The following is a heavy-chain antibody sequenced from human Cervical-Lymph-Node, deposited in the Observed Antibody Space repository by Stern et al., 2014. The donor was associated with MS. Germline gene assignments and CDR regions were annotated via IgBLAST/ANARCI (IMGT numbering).Heavy chain of an antibody. CDR3: ARDILKTPYGMDV. CDR1: GFTFSSYG. Sequence: VQLLESGGGVVQPGRSLRLSCAASGFTFSSYGMHWVRQAPGKGLEWVAVIWYDGSNKYYADSVKGRFTISRDNSKNTLYLQMNSLRAEDTAVYYCARDILKTPYGMDVWGQGTTVTVSS. J-gene: IGHJ6*02. CDR2: IWYDGSNK. V-gene: IGHV3-33*01.